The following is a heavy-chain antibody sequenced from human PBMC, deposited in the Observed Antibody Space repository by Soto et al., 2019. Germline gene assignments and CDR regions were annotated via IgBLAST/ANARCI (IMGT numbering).Heavy chain of an antibody. V-gene: IGHV1-46*03. CDR3: ARDGEQQLAHPWFDP. Sequence: ASVKVSCKASGYTFTSYYMHWVRQAPGQGLEWMGIINPSGGSTSYAQKFQGRVTMTRDTSTSTVYMELSSLRSEDTAVYYCARDGEQQLAHPWFDPWGQGTLVTVSS. J-gene: IGHJ5*02. CDR2: INPSGGST. CDR1: GYTFTSYY. D-gene: IGHD6-13*01.